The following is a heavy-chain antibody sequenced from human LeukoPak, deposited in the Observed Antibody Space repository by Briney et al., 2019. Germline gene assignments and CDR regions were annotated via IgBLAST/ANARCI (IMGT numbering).Heavy chain of an antibody. Sequence: GASVKVSCKASGYTFTSYGVSWVRQAPGQGLEWMGWIGPYNGDTKYAQQFLGSVTMTTDISTSTAYMELRGLRSDDTAVYYCARDPVVGSYRYSWFDPWGQGTLVTVSS. D-gene: IGHD3-16*02. J-gene: IGHJ5*02. CDR1: GYTFTSYG. CDR3: ARDPVVGSYRYSWFDP. CDR2: IGPYNGDT. V-gene: IGHV1-18*01.